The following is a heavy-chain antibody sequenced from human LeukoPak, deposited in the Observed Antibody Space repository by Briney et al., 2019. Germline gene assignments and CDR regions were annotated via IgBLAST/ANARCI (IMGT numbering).Heavy chain of an antibody. D-gene: IGHD3-22*01. CDR1: GFTFSSYA. CDR2: ISGSGGST. J-gene: IGHJ4*02. V-gene: IGHV3-23*01. CDR3: ARGYYYDSSGCDC. Sequence: GGSLRLSCAASGFTFSSYAMTWVRQAPGKGLEWVSAISGSGGSTYYADSVKGRFTISRDNSKNTLYLQMNSLRAEDTAVYYCARGYYYDSSGCDCWGQGTLVTVSS.